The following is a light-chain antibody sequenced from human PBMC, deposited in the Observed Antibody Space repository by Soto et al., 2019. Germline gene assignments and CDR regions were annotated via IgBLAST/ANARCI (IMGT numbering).Light chain of an antibody. CDR2: GAS. J-gene: IGKJ1*01. CDR3: QQYGGSST. Sequence: DIVLTQSPGALSLSQGERATLSCRASQSVTSDYLAWYQQRPGQAPRLLIYGASSRATGIPDRFSGSGSGTDFTLTISSLEPEDFAVYYCQQYGGSSTFGQGTKVDTK. V-gene: IGKV3-20*01. CDR1: QSVTSDY.